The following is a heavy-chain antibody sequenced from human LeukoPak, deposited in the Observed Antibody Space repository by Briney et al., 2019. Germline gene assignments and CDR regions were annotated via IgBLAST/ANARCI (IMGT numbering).Heavy chain of an antibody. CDR2: FSGMGGST. CDR1: GFTFSSYA. D-gene: IGHD3-3*01. Sequence: PGGSLRLSCAAPGFTFSSYAMSWVRQAPGKGLEWVSAFSGMGGSTYYADSAKGRSTISRENSKNTLYLQKNSPRAENTAVYYSAKDTQSWSGYYGDYWGQGTLVTVSS. CDR3: AKDTQSWSGYYGDY. V-gene: IGHV3-23*01. J-gene: IGHJ4*02.